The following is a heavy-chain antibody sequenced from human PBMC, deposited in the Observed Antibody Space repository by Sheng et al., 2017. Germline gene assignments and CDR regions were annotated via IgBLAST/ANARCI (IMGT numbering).Heavy chain of an antibody. J-gene: IGHJ4*02. Sequence: EVQLVESGGGLVQPGGSLRLSCAASGFTFSSYSMNWVRQAPGKGLEWVSYISSSSSTIYYADSVKGRFTISRDNAKNSLYLQMNSLRAEDTAVYYCARVPYYCSSTSCSQYYFDYWGQGTLVTVSS. CDR1: GFTFSSYS. D-gene: IGHD2-2*01. V-gene: IGHV3-48*01. CDR3: ARVPYYCSSTSCSQYYFDY. CDR2: ISSSSSTI.